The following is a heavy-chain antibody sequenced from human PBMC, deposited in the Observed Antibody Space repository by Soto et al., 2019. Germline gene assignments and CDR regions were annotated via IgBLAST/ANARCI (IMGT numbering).Heavy chain of an antibody. V-gene: IGHV1-69*01. D-gene: IGHD1-26*01. CDR2: LIHIFGTA. CDR1: GGTFSSYA. J-gene: IGHJ6*02. CDR3: ARPIVGSIKGVYYYYGMDV. Sequence: QVQLVQSGAEVKKPGSSVKVSCKASGGTFSSYAISWVRQAPGQGLEWMGGLIHIFGTANYAQKFQGRVTITADESTSTAYMELSSLRSEDTAVYYCARPIVGSIKGVYYYYGMDVWGQGTTVTVSS.